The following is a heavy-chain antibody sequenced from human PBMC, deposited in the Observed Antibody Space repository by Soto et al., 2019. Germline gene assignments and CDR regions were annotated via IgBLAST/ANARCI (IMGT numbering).Heavy chain of an antibody. D-gene: IGHD3-10*01. V-gene: IGHV3-64*01. J-gene: IGHJ6*02. CDR2: ISNNGGST. Sequence: GGSLRLSCAASGFTFSRYAMHWVRQAPGKGLEYVSAISNNGGSTYYANSVKGRFTISRDNSKNTLYLQMGSLRAEDMAVYYCAIGGKADSGYFYGKDVWGQGTTVTVSS. CDR1: GFTFSRYA. CDR3: AIGGKADSGYFYGKDV.